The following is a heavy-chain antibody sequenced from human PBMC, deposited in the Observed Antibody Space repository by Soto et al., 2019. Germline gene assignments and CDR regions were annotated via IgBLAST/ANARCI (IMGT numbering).Heavy chain of an antibody. CDR1: GFTFSSYD. J-gene: IGHJ5*02. Sequence: EVQLVESGGGLVQPGGSLRLSCAASGFTFSSYDMHWVRQATGKGLEWVSAIGTAGDTYYAGSVKGRFTISRENAKNSLYLQMNSLRAGDTAVYYCARGVTMVRGVIIDWFDPWGQGPLVTVSS. CDR2: IGTAGDT. CDR3: ARGVTMVRGVIIDWFDP. D-gene: IGHD3-10*01. V-gene: IGHV3-13*04.